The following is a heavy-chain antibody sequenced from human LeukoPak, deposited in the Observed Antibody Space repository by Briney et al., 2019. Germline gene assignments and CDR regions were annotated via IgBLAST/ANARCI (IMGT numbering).Heavy chain of an antibody. CDR2: ISYDGSNK. CDR3: ARDPIILRYFDWYEGSYGPDV. D-gene: IGHD3-9*01. J-gene: IGHJ6*04. Sequence: GGSLTRARAAPGCTFSSHAMYWVRQAPGKGLEWVAVISYDGSNKYYADSVKGRFTISRDNSKNMLFLQMNSLRAQDTAVYYCARDPIILRYFDWYEGSYGPDVSRKVTTVTVSS. V-gene: IGHV3-30-3*01. CDR1: GCTFSSHA.